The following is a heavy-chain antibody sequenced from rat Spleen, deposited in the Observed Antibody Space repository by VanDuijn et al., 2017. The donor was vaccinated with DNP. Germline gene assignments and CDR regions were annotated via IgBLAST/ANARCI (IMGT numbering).Heavy chain of an antibody. V-gene: IGHV5-29*01. D-gene: IGHD1-11*01. CDR1: GFTFNNYW. CDR2: ISYDGSST. CDR3: ARHEATEGIDFDY. J-gene: IGHJ2*01. Sequence: EVQLVESGGGLVQPGRSLKLSCVASGFTFNNYWMTWIRQAPTKGLEWVATISYDGSSTWYRDSVKGRLTISRDNAKSTLYLQMESLRSEDTATYYCARHEATEGIDFDYWGQGVMVTVSS.